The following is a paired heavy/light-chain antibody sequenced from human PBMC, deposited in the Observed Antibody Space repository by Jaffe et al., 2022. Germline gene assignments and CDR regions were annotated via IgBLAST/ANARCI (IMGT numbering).Light chain of an antibody. J-gene: IGKJ1*01. V-gene: IGKV1-5*03. Sequence: DIQMTQSPSTLSASVGDRVTITCRASQSLSNWLAWYQQKPGKAPKLLIYKASSLESGVPSRFSGSGSETEFTLTISSLQPDDFATYYCQQYNSYWTFGQGTKVEIK. CDR2: KAS. CDR1: QSLSNW. CDR3: QQYNSYWT.
Heavy chain of an antibody. Sequence: EVQLVESGGGLVQPGRSLRLSCEASGFIFDNYAMHWVRQVPGKGLEWVAGISWNSDTIGYTDSVKGRFTISRDNAKSSLYLQMSSLRTDDTALYYCTKDTYLLYFEHGIFQHWGQGTLVTVSS. CDR1: GFIFDNYA. J-gene: IGHJ1*01. CDR3: TKDTYLLYFEHGIFQH. V-gene: IGHV3-9*01. CDR2: ISWNSDTI. D-gene: IGHD2-8*01.